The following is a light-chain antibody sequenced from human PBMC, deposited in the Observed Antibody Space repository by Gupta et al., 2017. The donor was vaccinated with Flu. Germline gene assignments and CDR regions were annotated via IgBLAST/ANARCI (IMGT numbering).Light chain of an antibody. CDR2: WAS. V-gene: IGKV4-1*01. J-gene: IGKJ2*02. Sequence: SMAVSLGERATINCKSSQSVLDSSNNKNYLAGDQQKPGQPPKLLIYWASTRESGVHDRFSGSGSGTDFTRTISSLQAEDVAGYDGQSSGTFGQGTKMEIK. CDR3: QSSGT. CDR1: QSVLDSSNNKNY.